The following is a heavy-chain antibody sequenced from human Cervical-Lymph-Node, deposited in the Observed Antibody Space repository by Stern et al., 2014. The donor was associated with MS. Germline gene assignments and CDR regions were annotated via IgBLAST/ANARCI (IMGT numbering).Heavy chain of an antibody. J-gene: IGHJ6*02. Sequence: EVQLVESGGDLVQPGRSLRLSCAASGFRFDDYAMYWVRQAPGKGLEWVSGISWSSGKIGYADSVKGRFTISRDNVKNSLFLQMNSLRSEDTASYYCARDVWGQGTRVTVSS. CDR2: ISWSSGKI. CDR1: GFRFDDYA. CDR3: ARDV. V-gene: IGHV3-9*01.